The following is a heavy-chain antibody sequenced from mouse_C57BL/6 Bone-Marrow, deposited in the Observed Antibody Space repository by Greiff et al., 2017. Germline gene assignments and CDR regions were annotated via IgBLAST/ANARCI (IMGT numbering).Heavy chain of an antibody. D-gene: IGHD1-1*01. J-gene: IGHJ2*01. CDR1: GYSFTGYF. CDR3: ARSHYYGSCYYWDY. CDR2: INPYNGDT. Sequence: VQLQQSGPGLVQPGDSVKISCKASGYSFTGYFMNWVMQSHGKSLEWIGRINPYNGDTFYNQKFTGKATLTVDKSSSTAHMELRRLTSEDSAVHYCARSHYYGSCYYWDYWGQGTTLTVSS. V-gene: IGHV1-20*01.